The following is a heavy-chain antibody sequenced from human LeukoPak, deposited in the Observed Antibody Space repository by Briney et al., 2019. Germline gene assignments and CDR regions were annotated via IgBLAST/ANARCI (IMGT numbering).Heavy chain of an antibody. CDR1: GGSFSGYY. V-gene: IGHV4-34*01. CDR3: ARRKNNWFDP. Sequence: SETLSLTCAVYGGSFSGYYWSWIRQPPGKGLEWIGEINHSGSTNYNPSLKSRVTISVDTSKNQFSLKLSSVTAADTAVYFCARRKNNWFDPWGQGTLVTVSS. D-gene: IGHD1-14*01. CDR2: INHSGST. J-gene: IGHJ5*02.